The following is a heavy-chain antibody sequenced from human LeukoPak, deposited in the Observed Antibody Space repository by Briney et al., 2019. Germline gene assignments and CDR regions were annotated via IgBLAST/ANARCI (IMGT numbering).Heavy chain of an antibody. CDR3: ARQQLWLRYYFDY. CDR2: IYHSGST. CDR1: GYSISSGYY. J-gene: IGHJ4*02. Sequence: SQTLSLTCTVSGYSISSGYYWGWIRQPPGKGLEWIGSIYHSGSTYYNPSLKSRVTISVDTSKNQFSLKLSSVTAADTAVYYCARQQLWLRYYFDYWGQGTLVTVSS. D-gene: IGHD5-18*01. V-gene: IGHV4-38-2*02.